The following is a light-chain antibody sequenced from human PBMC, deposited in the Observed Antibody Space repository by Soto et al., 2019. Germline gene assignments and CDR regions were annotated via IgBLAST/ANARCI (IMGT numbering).Light chain of an antibody. V-gene: IGKV3-15*01. Sequence: EIVMTQSPATLSVSPGERATLSCRASQSVSTNLAWYQHKPGQTPRLVIYGASTRATGIPARFSGSGSGTEFTLTISNLXSEDFAVYYCQQYKNWPPWAFGQGTKVDIK. CDR2: GAS. CDR3: QQYKNWPPWA. J-gene: IGKJ1*01. CDR1: QSVSTN.